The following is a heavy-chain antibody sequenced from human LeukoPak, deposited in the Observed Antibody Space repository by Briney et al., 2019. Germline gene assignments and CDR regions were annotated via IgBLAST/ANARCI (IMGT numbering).Heavy chain of an antibody. V-gene: IGHV3-53*01. J-gene: IGHJ4*02. Sequence: PGGSLRLSCAASGFTVSSDYMSWVRQAPGKGLEWVSVIYSGGGTYYEGSVKGRFTISRDNSKNTLYLQMNSLRAEDTAVYYCARDTTTTGFSWELDYWGQGTLVTVSS. CDR1: GFTVSSDY. D-gene: IGHD1-1*01. CDR2: IYSGGGT. CDR3: ARDTTTTGFSWELDY.